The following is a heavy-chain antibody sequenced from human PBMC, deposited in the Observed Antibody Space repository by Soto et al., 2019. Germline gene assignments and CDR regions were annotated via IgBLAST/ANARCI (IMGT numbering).Heavy chain of an antibody. Sequence: SETLSLTCAVSGYSISSGYYWGWIRQPPGKGLEWIGSIYHSGSTYYNPSLKSRVTISVGTSKNQFSLKLSSVTAADTAVYYCARASGTGTAPYFDYWGQGTLVTVSS. CDR2: IYHSGST. V-gene: IGHV4-38-2*01. J-gene: IGHJ4*02. CDR3: ARASGTGTAPYFDY. CDR1: GYSISSGYY. D-gene: IGHD1-1*01.